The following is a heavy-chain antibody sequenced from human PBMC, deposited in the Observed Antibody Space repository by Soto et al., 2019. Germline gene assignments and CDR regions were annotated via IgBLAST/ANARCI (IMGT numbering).Heavy chain of an antibody. D-gene: IGHD3-22*01. J-gene: IGHJ4*02. CDR2: INVGNGNT. CDR1: GYTFITYA. CDR3: AYDSSGYLDY. Sequence: ASVKVSCKASGYTFITYAMHWVRQAPGQRLEWMGWINVGNGNTKYSQKFQGRVTITRDTSASTAHMELSSLRSEDTAVYYCAYDSSGYLDYWGQGTLVTVSS. V-gene: IGHV1-3*01.